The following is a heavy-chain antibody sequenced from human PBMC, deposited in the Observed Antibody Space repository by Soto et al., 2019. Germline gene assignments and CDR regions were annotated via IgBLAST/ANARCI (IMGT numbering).Heavy chain of an antibody. J-gene: IGHJ4*02. V-gene: IGHV3-33*01. CDR3: AREGAVAGSQDF. CDR1: GFIFSDYG. D-gene: IGHD6-19*01. CDR2: IWYDGSKK. Sequence: LRLSCAASGFIFSDYGIHWVRQAPGKGLEWVALIWYDGSKKYYADSVKGRFTVSRDNINSTLYLEMNSLRVEDSAVYYCAREGAVAGSQDFWGQGTLVTVSS.